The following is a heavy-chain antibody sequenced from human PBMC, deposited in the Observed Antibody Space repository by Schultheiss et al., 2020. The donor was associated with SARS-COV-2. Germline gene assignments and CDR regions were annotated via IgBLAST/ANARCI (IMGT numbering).Heavy chain of an antibody. CDR3: ARDPGDEWHRGVYAFDI. D-gene: IGHD3-3*01. J-gene: IGHJ3*02. CDR1: GYVFMNFG. Sequence: ASVKVSCKASGYVFMNFGITWVRLAPGQGLEWMGWISAYNGNTNYAQKLQGRVTMTTDTSTSTAYMELRSLRSDDTAVYYCARDPGDEWHRGVYAFDIWGQGTMVTVSS. CDR2: ISAYNGNT. V-gene: IGHV1-18*01.